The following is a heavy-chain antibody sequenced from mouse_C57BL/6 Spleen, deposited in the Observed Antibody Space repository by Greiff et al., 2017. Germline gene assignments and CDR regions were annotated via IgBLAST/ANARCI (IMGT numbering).Heavy chain of an antibody. CDR3: ARTVVARRYLDD. Sequence: QVQLQQPGAELVRPGSSVKLSCKASGYTFTSYWMRWVKQRPIQGLEWIGNIYPSDSETHYNQKFKDKATVTVDKSSSTAYMQLSSLTSEDSAVYYCARTVVARRYLDDWGQGTTLTVS. CDR1: GYTFTSYW. V-gene: IGHV1-52*01. J-gene: IGHJ2*01. CDR2: IYPSDSET. D-gene: IGHD1-1*01.